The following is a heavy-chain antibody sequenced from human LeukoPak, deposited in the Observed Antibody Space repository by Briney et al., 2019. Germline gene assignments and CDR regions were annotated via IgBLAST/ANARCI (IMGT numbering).Heavy chain of an antibody. CDR1: GFTFSSYW. V-gene: IGHV3-7*03. CDR2: INHNGNVN. D-gene: IGHD3-16*01. Sequence: GGSLRLSCAASGFTFSSYWMNWARQAPGKGLEWVASINHNGNVNYYVDSLKGRFTISRDNAKISLYLQMSNLRAEDTAVYFCARGGGLDVWGQGATVTVSS. CDR3: ARGGGLDV. J-gene: IGHJ6*02.